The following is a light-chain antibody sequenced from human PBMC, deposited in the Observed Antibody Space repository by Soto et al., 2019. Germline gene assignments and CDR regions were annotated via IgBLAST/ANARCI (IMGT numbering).Light chain of an antibody. CDR2: DAS. Sequence: EIVITQSPATLSVSPGERATLSCRASQSVSSYLAWYQQKPGQAPRLLIYDASNRATGIPARFSGSGSGTDFTLTSSSLEPEDFAVYYCQQRSNWPWTFGQGTKVDIK. CDR3: QQRSNWPWT. V-gene: IGKV3-11*01. J-gene: IGKJ1*01. CDR1: QSVSSY.